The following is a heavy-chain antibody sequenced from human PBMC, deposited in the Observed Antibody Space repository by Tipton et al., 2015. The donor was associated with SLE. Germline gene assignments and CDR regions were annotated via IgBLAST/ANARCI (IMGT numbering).Heavy chain of an antibody. CDR2: IYSSGST. V-gene: IGHV4-59*12. Sequence: TLSLTCTVSGDSISRYYWNWIRQPPGKGLEWIGYIYSSGSTNYNPSLKSRVTISVDTSKNQFSLMLSSVTAADTAVYFCARLRNGFYSDYDYWGQGTLVTVSS. J-gene: IGHJ4*02. D-gene: IGHD3-22*01. CDR1: GDSISRYY. CDR3: ARLRNGFYSDYDY.